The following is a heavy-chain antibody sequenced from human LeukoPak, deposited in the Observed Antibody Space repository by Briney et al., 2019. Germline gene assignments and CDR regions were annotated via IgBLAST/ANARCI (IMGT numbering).Heavy chain of an antibody. CDR1: GGSISSYY. CDR2: IYYSGST. D-gene: IGHD3-22*01. V-gene: IGHV4-30-4*08. Sequence: SETLSLTCTVSGGSISSYYWSWIRQPPGKGLEWIGYIYYSGSTYYNPSLKSRVTISVDTSKNQFSLKLSSVTAADTAVYYCARDGTHDSSGYYHWYFDLWGRGTLVTVSS. J-gene: IGHJ2*01. CDR3: ARDGTHDSSGYYHWYFDL.